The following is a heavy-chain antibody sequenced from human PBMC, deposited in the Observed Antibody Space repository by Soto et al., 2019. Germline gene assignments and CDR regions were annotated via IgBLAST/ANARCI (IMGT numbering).Heavy chain of an antibody. CDR1: GFTFSSYA. Sequence: GGSLRLSCAASGFTFSSYAMSWVRQAPGKGLEWVSAISGSGGSTYYADSVKGRFTISRDNSKNTLYLQMNSLRAEDTAVYYCAKFSSAKLRYFDWLSEFDYWGQGTLVTVSS. D-gene: IGHD3-9*01. CDR3: AKFSSAKLRYFDWLSEFDY. J-gene: IGHJ4*02. V-gene: IGHV3-23*01. CDR2: ISGSGGST.